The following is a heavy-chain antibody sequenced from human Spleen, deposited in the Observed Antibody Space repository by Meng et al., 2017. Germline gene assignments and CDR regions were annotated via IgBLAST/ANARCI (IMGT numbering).Heavy chain of an antibody. CDR2: IYYSGST. D-gene: IGHD3-22*01. CDR1: GGSISSGDSY. V-gene: IGHV4-30-4*01. CDR3: ARDSSSGYGLYFDY. J-gene: IGHJ4*02. Sequence: QVQLQESGPGLVKPSQTLSLTCLFSGGSISSGDSYWSWIRQPPGKGLEWIGDIYYSGSTYYNPSLRSRVTISVDKSKNQLSLKLSSVTAADTAVYYCARDSSSGYGLYFDYWGLGTLVTVSS.